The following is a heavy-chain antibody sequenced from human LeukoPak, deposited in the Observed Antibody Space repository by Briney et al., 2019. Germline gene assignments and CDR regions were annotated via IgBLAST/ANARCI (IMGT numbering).Heavy chain of an antibody. V-gene: IGHV3-23*01. Sequence: GGSLRLSCAASGFTFISYAMSWVRQAPGKGLEWVSAISGSGGSIYYADSVRGRFTVSRDNSKNTLYLQMNTLRAEDTAVYYCAKDEDARPMYFQDWGQGTLVTVSS. CDR2: ISGSGGSI. J-gene: IGHJ1*01. D-gene: IGHD3-10*02. CDR1: GFTFISYA. CDR3: AKDEDARPMYFQD.